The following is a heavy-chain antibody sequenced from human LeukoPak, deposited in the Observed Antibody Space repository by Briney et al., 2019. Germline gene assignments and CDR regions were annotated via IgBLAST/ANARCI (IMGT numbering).Heavy chain of an antibody. CDR1: GFTFNTYS. V-gene: IGHV3-21*04. Sequence: PGGALRLSCEASGFTFNTYSMNWARQAPGKGLEWVSSIISSTSYIYYADSVKGRFTISRDNAKNSLYLQMNSLRAEDMALYYCAKDMLRDSSGYYGFAFDIWGQGTMVTVSS. CDR2: IISSTSYI. J-gene: IGHJ3*02. CDR3: AKDMLRDSSGYYGFAFDI. D-gene: IGHD3-22*01.